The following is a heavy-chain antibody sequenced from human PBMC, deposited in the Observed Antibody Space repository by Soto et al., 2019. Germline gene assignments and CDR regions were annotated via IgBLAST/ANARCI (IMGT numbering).Heavy chain of an antibody. CDR3: ARSQGSSTSLEIYYYYYYGMDV. J-gene: IGHJ6*02. Sequence: QVQLVQSGAEVKKPGSSLQVSFKASGGTFSNYAISWVRQAPGQALVCMGGIIPISGTANYAQKFQGRVTITAGESTSTAYMELSSLRSEDTAVYYCARSQGSSTSLEIYYYYYYGMDVWGQGTTVTVSS. CDR2: IIPISGTA. V-gene: IGHV1-69*01. CDR1: GGTFSNYA. D-gene: IGHD2-2*01.